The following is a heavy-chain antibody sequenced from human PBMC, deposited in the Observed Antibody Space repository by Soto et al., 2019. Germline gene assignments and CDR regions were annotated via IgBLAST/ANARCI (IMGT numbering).Heavy chain of an antibody. CDR3: ANCKGAGSYQHYGMDI. V-gene: IGHV3-23*01. D-gene: IGHD2-2*01. CDR1: GLTFRNFA. J-gene: IGHJ6*02. CDR2: ITGNGGT. Sequence: EVQLLASGGGLAQPGGSLRLSCEVSGLTFRNFAMNWVRQAPGKGLEWVSMITGNGGTFYSDSVKGRFTISRDNSKNTMNMQMDRLRADDTAVDYCANCKGAGSYQHYGMDIWAQGITVTVSS.